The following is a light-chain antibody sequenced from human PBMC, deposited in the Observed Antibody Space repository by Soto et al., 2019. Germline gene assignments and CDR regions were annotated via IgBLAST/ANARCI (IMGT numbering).Light chain of an antibody. J-gene: IGLJ2*01. CDR3: SSYSPTDTLS. Sequence: QSVLTQPASVSGSPGQAITISCTGTSSDIGGYKYVSWYQQHPGKAPKLLIYEVSDRPSGVSDRFSGSKSGNTAYLTISGLQAEDEADYYCSSYSPTDTLSFGGGTQLTVL. CDR2: EVS. V-gene: IGLV2-14*01. CDR1: SSDIGGYKY.